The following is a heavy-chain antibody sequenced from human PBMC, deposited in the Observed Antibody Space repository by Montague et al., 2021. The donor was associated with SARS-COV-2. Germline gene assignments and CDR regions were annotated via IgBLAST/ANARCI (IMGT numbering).Heavy chain of an antibody. CDR1: GGSIRTSSYY. D-gene: IGHD4-17*01. V-gene: IGHV4-39*01. J-gene: IGHJ3*02. CDR2: IYYSGST. Sequence: SETLSLTCTVSGGSIRTSSYYWGWIRPPPGKGLDWIGSIYYSGSTYYNPSLKSRVTISVDTSKNQFSLKLSSVTAADTAVYYCAMRGGALDAFDIWGQGTRVVVSS. CDR3: AMRGGALDAFDI.